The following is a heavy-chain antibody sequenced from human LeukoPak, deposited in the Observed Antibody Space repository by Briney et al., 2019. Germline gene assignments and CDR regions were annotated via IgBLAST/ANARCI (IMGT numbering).Heavy chain of an antibody. J-gene: IGHJ3*02. D-gene: IGHD4-17*01. CDR1: GFTFSSYA. V-gene: IGHV3-64*01. Sequence: PGGSLRLSCAASGFTFSSYAMHWVRQAPGKGLEYVSAISSNGGSTYYANSVKGRFTISRDNSKNTLYLQMGSPRAEDMAVYYCARDSYDYGDYPLGSVAFDIWGQGTMVTVSS. CDR3: ARDSYDYGDYPLGSVAFDI. CDR2: ISSNGGST.